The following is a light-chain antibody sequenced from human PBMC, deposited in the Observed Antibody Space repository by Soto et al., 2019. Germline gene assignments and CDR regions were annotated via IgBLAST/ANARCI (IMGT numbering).Light chain of an antibody. CDR3: QQYNNWLRT. V-gene: IGKV3-15*01. CDR1: QSVSSN. Sequence: EIVMTQSPATLSVSPGERATLSCRASQSVSSNLAGYQQKPGQAPRLLIYGASTRATGIPARFSGSGSGTEFTLTISSVQSEEFAVYYCQQYNNWLRTFGQGTKLEIK. J-gene: IGKJ2*01. CDR2: GAS.